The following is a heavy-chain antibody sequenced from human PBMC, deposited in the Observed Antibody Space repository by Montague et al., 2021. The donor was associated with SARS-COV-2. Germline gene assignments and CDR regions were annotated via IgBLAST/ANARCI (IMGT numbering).Heavy chain of an antibody. J-gene: IGHJ6*02. CDR1: GFTFSSYA. CDR2: ISYDGSNK. CDR3: ARDLGSYYGMDV. V-gene: IGHV3-30*04. Sequence: SLRPSCAASGFTFSSYAMHWVRQAPGKGLEWVAVISYDGSNKYYADSVKGRFTISRDNSKNTLYLQMNSLRAEDTAVYYCARDLGSYYGMDVWGQGTTVTVSS.